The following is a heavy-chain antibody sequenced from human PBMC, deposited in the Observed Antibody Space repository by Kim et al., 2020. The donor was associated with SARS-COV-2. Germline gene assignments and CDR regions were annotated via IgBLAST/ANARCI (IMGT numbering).Heavy chain of an antibody. CDR2: IYSGGST. D-gene: IGHD6-13*01. V-gene: IGHV3-53*01. Sequence: GGSLRLSCAASGFTVSSNYMSWVRQAPGKGLEWVSVIYSGGSTYYADSVKGRFTISRDNSKNTLYLQMNSLRAEDTAVYYCARDLFGSSWYLGDYYYYGMDVWGQGTTVTVSS. J-gene: IGHJ6*02. CDR1: GFTVSSNY. CDR3: ARDLFGSSWYLGDYYYYGMDV.